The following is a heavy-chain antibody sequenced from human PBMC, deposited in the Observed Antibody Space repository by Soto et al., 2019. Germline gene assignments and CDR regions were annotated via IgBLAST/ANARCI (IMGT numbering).Heavy chain of an antibody. Sequence: PGGSLRLSCAASGITFSNAWMTWVRQAPGKGLEWVGRIKSITDGGTTDYAAPVKGRFTISRDDSKDTLCLQMNNLRTEDTAVYHCTTDSADIVVVPATFGMDVWGQGTTVTVSS. J-gene: IGHJ6*02. CDR3: TTDSADIVVVPATFGMDV. CDR2: IKSITDGGTT. V-gene: IGHV3-15*01. CDR1: GITFSNAW. D-gene: IGHD2-2*01.